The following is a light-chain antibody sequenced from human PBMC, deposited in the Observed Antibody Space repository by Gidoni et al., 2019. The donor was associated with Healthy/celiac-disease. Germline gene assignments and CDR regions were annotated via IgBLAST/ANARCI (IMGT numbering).Light chain of an antibody. J-gene: IGLJ1*01. Sequence: QSALTQPASVSGSPGQSITISCTGTSSDVGSYNLFSWYQQHPGKAPKLMSYEVSKRPSGVSNRFSGSKSGNTASLTISGLQAEDEADYYCCSYAGSSTYVFGTGTKVTVL. CDR1: SSDVGSYNL. V-gene: IGLV2-23*02. CDR3: CSYAGSSTYV. CDR2: EVS.